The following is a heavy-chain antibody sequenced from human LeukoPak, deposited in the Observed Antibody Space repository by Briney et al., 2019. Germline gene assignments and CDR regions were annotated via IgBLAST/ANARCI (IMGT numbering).Heavy chain of an antibody. CDR1: GFTFSSYW. V-gene: IGHV3-7*03. Sequence: GGSLRLSCAASGFTFSSYWMSWVRQAPGKGLEWVANIKQDGSEKYYVDSVKGRFTISRDNAKNSLYLQMNSLRAEDTAVYYSVAYYYDSSGNYFDYWGQGTLVTVSS. CDR2: IKQDGSEK. J-gene: IGHJ4*02. CDR3: VAYYYDSSGNYFDY. D-gene: IGHD3-22*01.